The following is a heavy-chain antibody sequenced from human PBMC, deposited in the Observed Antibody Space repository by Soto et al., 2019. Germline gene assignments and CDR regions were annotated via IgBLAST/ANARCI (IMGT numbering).Heavy chain of an antibody. CDR2: IFYSGNTGNT. Sequence: PSETLSLTCTVSGGSVSRSINYWNWIRQPPGKGLEWIGYIFYSGNTGNTNYNPSLKSRVTISVDTSKNQLSLKLNSVTAADTAVYYCARVLTGTDYYYGVDVWGQGTTVTVSS. V-gene: IGHV4-61*01. D-gene: IGHD1-20*01. J-gene: IGHJ6*02. CDR3: ARVLTGTDYYYGVDV. CDR1: GGSVSRSINY.